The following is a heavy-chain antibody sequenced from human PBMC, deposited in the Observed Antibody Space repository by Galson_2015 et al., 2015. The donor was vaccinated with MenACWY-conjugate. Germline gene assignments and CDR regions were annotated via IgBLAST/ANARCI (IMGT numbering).Heavy chain of an antibody. V-gene: IGHV3-74*01. CDR2: ITADGSFS. Sequence: SLRLSCAASGFTFNNYWMHWVRHPPGKGLEWISYITADGSFSNYADSVKGRFTISTDNAKNMVYLQMDGLGDEDTAVYFCARDNNWSVDSWGQGTLVTVSS. CDR1: GFTFNNYW. D-gene: IGHD1-1*01. J-gene: IGHJ4*02. CDR3: ARDNNWSVDS.